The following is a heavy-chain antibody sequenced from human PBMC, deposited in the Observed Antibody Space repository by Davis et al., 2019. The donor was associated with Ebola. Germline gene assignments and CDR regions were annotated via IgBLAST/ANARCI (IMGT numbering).Heavy chain of an antibody. J-gene: IGHJ2*01. CDR1: GFTFGDYG. V-gene: IGHV3-9*01. Sequence: GGSLRLSCAASGFTFGDYGMHWVRQTPGKGLEWVSGISWNSGRIGYADSVKGRFTISRDNAKSSLYLQMNSLRAEDTAVYYCARDEAIAVAGSPNWYFDLWGRGTLVPVSS. D-gene: IGHD6-19*01. CDR3: ARDEAIAVAGSPNWYFDL. CDR2: ISWNSGRI.